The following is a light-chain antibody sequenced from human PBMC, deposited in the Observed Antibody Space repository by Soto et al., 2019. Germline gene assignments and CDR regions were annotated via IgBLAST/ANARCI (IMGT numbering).Light chain of an antibody. CDR3: TSYTSSSTQV. CDR2: EVT. V-gene: IGLV2-14*01. Sequence: QSFLTQPASVSGSPGQSITISCTGTSSDVGGYDYVSWYQQHPGTAPRLIIFEVTKRPSGVSNRFSGSKSGNTASLTISGLQAEDEADYYCTSYTSSSTQVFGTGTKVTVL. J-gene: IGLJ1*01. CDR1: SSDVGGYDY.